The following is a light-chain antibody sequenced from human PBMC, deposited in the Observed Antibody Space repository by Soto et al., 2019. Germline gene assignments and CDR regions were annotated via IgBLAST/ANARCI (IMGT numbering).Light chain of an antibody. CDR1: QSVSSSY. CDR3: HQYGSSPLFT. CDR2: GAS. V-gene: IGKV3-20*01. Sequence: EIVLTQSPGTLSLSPGERATLSCRASQSVSSSYLAWYQQKPGQAPRLLIYGASGRATGIPDRFSGSGSGTDITLTLSILEPEAFAVYYCHQYGSSPLFTFGPGTKVDIK. J-gene: IGKJ3*01.